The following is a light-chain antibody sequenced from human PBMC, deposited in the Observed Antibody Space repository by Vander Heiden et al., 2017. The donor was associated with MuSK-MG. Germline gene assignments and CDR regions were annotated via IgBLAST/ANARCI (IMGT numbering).Light chain of an antibody. CDR3: GALAGTFFV. J-gene: IGLJ1*01. Sequence: QSALTQPRSVSGSPGQSVTISCTGTSSDVGAYDYVPWYQQHPGKVPKLIIYEINKWPSGVPTRFSGSKSGITAALTISGLQAEDEADYYCGALAGTFFVFGTGTEVTVL. V-gene: IGLV2-11*01. CDR1: SSDVGAYDY. CDR2: EIN.